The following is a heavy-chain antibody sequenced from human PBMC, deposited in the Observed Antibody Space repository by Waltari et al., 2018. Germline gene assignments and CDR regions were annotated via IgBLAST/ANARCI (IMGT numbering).Heavy chain of an antibody. CDR1: GYSISSGYY. J-gene: IGHJ3*02. CDR2: IYHSGST. Sequence: QVQLQESGPGLVKPSETLSLTCAVSGYSISSGYYWGWIRQPPGKGLAWIGSIYHSGSTYYNPSRKSRVTISVDTSKNQFALKPSSVTAADTAVYYCARRLIGAFDIWGQGTMVTVSS. V-gene: IGHV4-38-2*01. CDR3: ARRLIGAFDI.